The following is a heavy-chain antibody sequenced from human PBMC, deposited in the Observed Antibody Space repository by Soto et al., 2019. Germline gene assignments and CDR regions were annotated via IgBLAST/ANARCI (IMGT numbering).Heavy chain of an antibody. CDR3: GRVMRSLLSITALDT. CDR1: GYTFTRDQ. J-gene: IGHJ5*02. D-gene: IGHD3-10*01. CDR2: IDPSGGKT. V-gene: IGHV1-46*01. Sequence: ASVKVSCKASGYTFTRDQIHWVRQAPGQGLEWMGMIDPSGGKTNYAQKFQGRVTMTRDTSTSTVYMALSSLRSEDTAIYFCGRVMRSLLSITALDTWGQGTLVTVSS.